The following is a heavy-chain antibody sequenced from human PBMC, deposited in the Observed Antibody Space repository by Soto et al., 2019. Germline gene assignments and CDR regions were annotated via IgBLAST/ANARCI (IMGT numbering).Heavy chain of an antibody. J-gene: IGHJ6*02. CDR3: AKDASYSSSPNYYYYGMDV. CDR2: ISWNSGSI. CDR1: GFTFDDYA. V-gene: IGHV3-9*01. Sequence: LRLSCAASGFTFDDYAMHWVRQAPGKGLEWVSGISWNSGSIGYADSVKGRFTISRDNAKNSLYLQMNSLRAEDTALYYCAKDASYSSSPNYYYYGMDVWGQGTTVTVSS. D-gene: IGHD6-6*01.